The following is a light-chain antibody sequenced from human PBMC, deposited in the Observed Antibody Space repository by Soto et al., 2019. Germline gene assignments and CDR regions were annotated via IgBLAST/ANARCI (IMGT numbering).Light chain of an antibody. Sequence: DIQMTQSPSTLSASIGARVPITCRASESISSWLAWYQQKPGKAPKLLVYDVSSLESGVPSRFSGSGSGTEFTLTISSLQPDDFATYYCQQYNSYPWTFGQGTKVDIK. CDR1: ESISSW. V-gene: IGKV1-5*01. CDR2: DVS. J-gene: IGKJ1*01. CDR3: QQYNSYPWT.